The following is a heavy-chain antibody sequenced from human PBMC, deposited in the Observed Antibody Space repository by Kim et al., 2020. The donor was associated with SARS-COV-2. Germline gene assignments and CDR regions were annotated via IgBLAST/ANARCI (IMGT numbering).Heavy chain of an antibody. V-gene: IGHV4-59*01. J-gene: IGHJ4*02. CDR1: GGSISSYY. D-gene: IGHD3-10*01. CDR2: IYYSGST. Sequence: SETLSLTCTVSGGSISSYYWSWIRQPPGKGLEWIGYIYYSGSTNYNPSLKSRVTISVDTSKNQFSLKLSSVTAADTAVYYCARVYYYGSGSYSIFFDYWGQGTLVTVSS. CDR3: ARVYYYGSGSYSIFFDY.